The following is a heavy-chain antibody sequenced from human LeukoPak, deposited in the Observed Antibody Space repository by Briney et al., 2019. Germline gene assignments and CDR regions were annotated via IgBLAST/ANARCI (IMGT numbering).Heavy chain of an antibody. CDR2: ISGSGGST. D-gene: IGHD6-13*01. CDR1: GFTFSSYA. V-gene: IGHV3-23*01. J-gene: IGHJ4*02. CDR3: AKDSLPGYSSSWNYFDY. Sequence: PGGSLRLSCAASGFTFSSYAMSWVRQAPGKGLEWVSAISGSGGSTYYADSVKGRFTISRDNSKNTLYLQMNSLRAEDTAVYYCAKDSLPGYSSSWNYFDYWGQGTLVTVPS.